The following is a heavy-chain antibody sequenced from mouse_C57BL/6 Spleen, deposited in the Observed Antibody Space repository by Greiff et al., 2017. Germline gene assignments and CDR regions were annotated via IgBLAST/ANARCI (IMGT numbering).Heavy chain of an antibody. D-gene: IGHD2-12*01. CDR2: IRSGSRTI. J-gene: IGHJ4*01. V-gene: IGHV5-17*01. CDR1: GFTFSDYG. Sequence: KLMESGGGLVKPGGSLKLPCAAPGFTFSDYGMHLVRQAPEKGLEWVAYIRSGSRTIYYADTVKGRFTISRDNDKNTLFLQMTRLRSENTALYYCADYTAYYAMDYWGQGTSVTVSS. CDR3: ADYTAYYAMDY.